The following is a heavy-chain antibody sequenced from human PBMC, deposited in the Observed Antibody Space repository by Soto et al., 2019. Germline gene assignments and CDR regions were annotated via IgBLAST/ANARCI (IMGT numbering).Heavy chain of an antibody. CDR1: GFSLSNAGLG. CDR3: ASTYSTSWYWFDT. D-gene: IGHD6-13*01. V-gene: IGHV2-26*04. CDR2: IFSNDEK. Sequence: QVTVKESGPVLVKPTETLTLTCTVSGFSLSNAGLGVSWIRQPPGKALEWLAHIFSNDEKSYSTSLKSRLTISKDTSKSLVVLTMTNMDPVDTATYYCASTYSTSWYWFDTWGQGTLVTVFS. J-gene: IGHJ5*02.